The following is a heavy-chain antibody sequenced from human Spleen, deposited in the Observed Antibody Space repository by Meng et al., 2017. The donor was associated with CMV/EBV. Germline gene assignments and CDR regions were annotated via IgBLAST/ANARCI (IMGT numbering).Heavy chain of an antibody. Sequence: GESLKISCAASGFTFSSYEMNWVRQAPGKGLEWVSYTSSSGSTIYYADSVKGRFTISRDNAKNSLYLQMNSLRAEDTAVYYCAKDDYRTPPPDAFDIWGQGTMVTVSS. CDR2: TSSSGSTI. CDR3: AKDDYRTPPPDAFDI. V-gene: IGHV3-48*03. CDR1: GFTFSSYE. D-gene: IGHD4/OR15-4a*01. J-gene: IGHJ3*02.